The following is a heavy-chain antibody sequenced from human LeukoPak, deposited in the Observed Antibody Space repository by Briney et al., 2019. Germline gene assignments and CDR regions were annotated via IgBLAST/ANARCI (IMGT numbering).Heavy chain of an antibody. J-gene: IGHJ4*02. CDR1: GGSISSYY. Sequence: SETLSLTCTVSGGSISSYYWSWIRQPPGKGLEWIGYIYYSGSTKYNPSLKGRVTISVDTSKNQCSLKLSSVTAADTAVYYCARGVGDSSGYYYSGFDYWGQGTLVTVSS. CDR2: IYYSGST. CDR3: ARGVGDSSGYYYSGFDY. V-gene: IGHV4-59*01. D-gene: IGHD3-22*01.